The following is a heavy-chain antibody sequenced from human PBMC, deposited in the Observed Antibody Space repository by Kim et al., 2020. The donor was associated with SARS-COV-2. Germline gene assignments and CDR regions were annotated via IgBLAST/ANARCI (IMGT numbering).Heavy chain of an antibody. CDR1: GYTFTGYY. V-gene: IGHV1-2*02. CDR2: INPNSGGT. D-gene: IGHD3-22*01. CDR3: ARRASITMIVVVYNWFDP. J-gene: IGHJ5*02. Sequence: ASVKVSCKASGYTFTGYYMHWVRQAPGQGLEWMGGINPNSGGTNYAQKFQGRVTMTRDTSISTAYMELSRLRSDDTAVYYCARRASITMIVVVYNWFDPWGKGNVVPVSS.